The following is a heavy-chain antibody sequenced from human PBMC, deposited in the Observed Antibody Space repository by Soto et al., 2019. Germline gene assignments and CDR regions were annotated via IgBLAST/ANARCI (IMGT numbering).Heavy chain of an antibody. CDR2: ISRSSSFI. V-gene: IGHV3-21*01. D-gene: IGHD3-10*01. J-gene: IGHJ4*02. Sequence: EVQLVESGGGLVKPGGSLRLSCAASGFTFSSYSMNWVRQAPGKGLEWVSSISRSSSFIYYADSVKGRFTISGDNAKNSLYLQMNSLRAEDTAVYYCARGYGSGSYYLDYWGQGTLVTVSS. CDR1: GFTFSSYS. CDR3: ARGYGSGSYYLDY.